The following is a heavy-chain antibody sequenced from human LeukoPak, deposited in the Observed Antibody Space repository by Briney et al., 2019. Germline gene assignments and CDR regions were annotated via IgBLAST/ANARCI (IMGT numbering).Heavy chain of an antibody. Sequence: GGSLRLSCAASGFTFSTYNMNWVRQAPGKGLEWVSYISSSSSPIYYADSVKGRFTISRDNAKNSLYLQMNSLRAEDTAVYYCTRDGLLYSSGWYVDYYYGMDVWGQGTTVTVSS. CDR3: TRDGLLYSSGWYVDYYYGMDV. V-gene: IGHV3-48*04. CDR2: ISSSSSPI. J-gene: IGHJ6*02. CDR1: GFTFSTYN. D-gene: IGHD6-19*01.